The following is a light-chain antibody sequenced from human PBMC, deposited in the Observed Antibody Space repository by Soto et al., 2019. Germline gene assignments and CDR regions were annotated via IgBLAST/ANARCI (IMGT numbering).Light chain of an antibody. CDR2: GNG. CDR3: SSYTNINTRACV. CDR1: SSSIGAGYE. V-gene: IGLV1-40*01. Sequence: QSVLTQPPSVSGAPGQRVTISCSGTSSSIGAGYEVHWYHQLPGTAPKLVVSGNGNRPSGVPDRLSASKSGTSASLAITGLQAEDEGHYYCSSYTNINTRACVFGTGTKVTVL. J-gene: IGLJ1*01.